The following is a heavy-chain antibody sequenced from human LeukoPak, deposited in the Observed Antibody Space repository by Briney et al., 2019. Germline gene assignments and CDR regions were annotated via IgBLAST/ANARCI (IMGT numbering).Heavy chain of an antibody. D-gene: IGHD1-1*01. CDR3: ARHSGWKFDY. Sequence: GGSLRLSCAASGFTFSNYWMTWIRQAPGKGLEWVANIKQHGSDNYYVDSVKGRFTISRDSAKNSLLMQMNSLRAEDTAVYYCARHSGWKFDYWGQGTLVTVSS. V-gene: IGHV3-7*01. CDR1: GFTFSNYW. CDR2: IKQHGSDN. J-gene: IGHJ4*02.